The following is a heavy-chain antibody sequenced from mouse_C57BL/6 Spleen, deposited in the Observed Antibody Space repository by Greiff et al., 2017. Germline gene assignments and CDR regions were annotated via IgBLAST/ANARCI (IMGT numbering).Heavy chain of an antibody. CDR1: GYTFTSHG. CDR3: ARYYGTTGDYAMDY. D-gene: IGHD2-1*01. CDR2: IYPRSGNT. Sequence: QVQLQQSGAELARPGASVKLSCKASGYTFTSHGISWVKQRTGQGLEWIGEIYPRSGNTYYNEKFKGKATLTADKSSSTAYMELRSLTSEDSAVYVCARYYGTTGDYAMDYWGQGTSVTVSS. J-gene: IGHJ4*01. V-gene: IGHV1-81*01.